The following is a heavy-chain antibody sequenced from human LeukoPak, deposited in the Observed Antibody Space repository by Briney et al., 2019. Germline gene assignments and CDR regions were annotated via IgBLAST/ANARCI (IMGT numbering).Heavy chain of an antibody. Sequence: GASVKVSCKASGYTFTSYDINWVRQATGQGLEWMGWMNPNSGNTGYAQKFQGRVTMTRNTSISTAYMELSSLRSEDTAVYYCARGEAARPRMNFDYWGEGTLVTVSS. V-gene: IGHV1-8*01. CDR3: ARGEAARPRMNFDY. J-gene: IGHJ4*02. D-gene: IGHD6-6*01. CDR2: MNPNSGNT. CDR1: GYTFTSYD.